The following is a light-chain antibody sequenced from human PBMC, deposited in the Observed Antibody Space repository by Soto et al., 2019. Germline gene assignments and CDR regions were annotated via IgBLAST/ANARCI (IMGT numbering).Light chain of an antibody. J-gene: IGKJ4*01. CDR2: KAS. CDR3: QQYDSSPFT. V-gene: IGKV1-5*03. CDR1: QSINNW. Sequence: DIQMTQSPSTLSASVGDRVTITCRASQSINNWLAWYQQKPGKAPKLLISKASNLKSGVPSRFSGTGSGTEFPLTISSLQPDDFASYYCQQYDSSPFTFGGGTKVEI.